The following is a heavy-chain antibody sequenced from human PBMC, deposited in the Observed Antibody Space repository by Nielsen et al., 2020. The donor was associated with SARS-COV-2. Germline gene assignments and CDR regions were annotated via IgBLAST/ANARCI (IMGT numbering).Heavy chain of an antibody. J-gene: IGHJ6*03. CDR2: IYYRGNA. CDR1: GVSFSSSSFY. Sequence: SETLSLTCSVSGVSFSSSSFYWGWIRQPPGKGLEWIGNIYYRGNAYYNPSLKSRVTIFVDTSKNQFSLKLSSVTAADTAVYYCARTVTNYYYYYYMDVWGKGTTVTVSS. D-gene: IGHD4-17*01. V-gene: IGHV4-39*07. CDR3: ARTVTNYYYYYYMDV.